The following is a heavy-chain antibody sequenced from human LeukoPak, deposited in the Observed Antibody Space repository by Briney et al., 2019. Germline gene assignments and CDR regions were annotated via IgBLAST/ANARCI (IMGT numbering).Heavy chain of an antibody. J-gene: IGHJ4*02. CDR1: GFIVSSIN. CDR3: ATYRQVLLPFES. Sequence: PGGSLRLSCVASGFIVSSINMSWVRQAPGKGLEWVSVIYSGGSTYYADSVKGRFTISRDNSKSTLSLQMNSLRAEDTAIYYCATYRQVLLPFESWGQGTLVTVSS. CDR2: IYSGGST. D-gene: IGHD2-8*02. V-gene: IGHV3-53*01.